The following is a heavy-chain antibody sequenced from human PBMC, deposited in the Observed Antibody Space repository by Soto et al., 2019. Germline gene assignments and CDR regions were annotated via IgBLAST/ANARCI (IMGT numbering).Heavy chain of an antibody. V-gene: IGHV4-59*12. CDR1: GGSISSFY. D-gene: IGHD4-17*01. J-gene: IGHJ2*01. CDR3: AREDYGDYEIPGYFDL. Sequence: QVQLQQSGPGLVKPSETLSLTCTVSGGSISSFYWSWIRQPPGKGLEWIGYISYSGSTYYNPSLKRRVTISVDTSKNQFSLKLSSVTAADTAVYYCAREDYGDYEIPGYFDLWGRGTLVTVSS. CDR2: ISYSGST.